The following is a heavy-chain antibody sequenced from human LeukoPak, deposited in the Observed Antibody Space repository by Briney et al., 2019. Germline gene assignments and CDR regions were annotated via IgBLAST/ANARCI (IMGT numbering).Heavy chain of an antibody. V-gene: IGHV3-7*04. D-gene: IGHD3-10*01. J-gene: IGHJ4*02. Sequence: PGGSLRLSCAASGFTFSNYWMTWVRQAPGKGLEWVANIKQDGSERDYVDSVKGRFTISRDDAKNSLYLQMNSLRAEDTAVYYCARGITMANWGQGTLVTASS. CDR2: IKQDGSER. CDR1: GFTFSNYW. CDR3: ARGITMAN.